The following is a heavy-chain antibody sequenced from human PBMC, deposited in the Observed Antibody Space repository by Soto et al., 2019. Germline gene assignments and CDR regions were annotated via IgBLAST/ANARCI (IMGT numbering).Heavy chain of an antibody. CDR2: MNAGVGNT. D-gene: IGHD5-18*01. V-gene: IGHV1-3*01. CDR1: GYTFTDYA. CDR3: ARDTGYTFGSLNY. Sequence: HVELVQSGADVKKPGASVTISCKASGYTFTDYALHWVRQAPGQRLEWMGWMNAGVGNTLYSQKFKGRITITRDTSESTAYMELNSLKSEDTAIYYCARDTGYTFGSLNYWGPGTLVTVSS. J-gene: IGHJ4*02.